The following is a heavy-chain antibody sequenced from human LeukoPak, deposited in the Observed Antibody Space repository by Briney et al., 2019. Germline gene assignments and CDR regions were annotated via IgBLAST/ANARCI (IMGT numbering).Heavy chain of an antibody. CDR2: INHSGST. CDR3: ARARGVQLWLSGFDY. Sequence: PSETLSLTCAVYGGSFSGYYWSWIRQPPGKGLEWIGEINHSGSTNYNPSLKSRVTISVDTSKNQFSLKLSSVTAADTAVYYCARARGVQLWLSGFDYWGQGTLVTVSS. V-gene: IGHV4-34*01. CDR1: GGSFSGYY. J-gene: IGHJ4*02. D-gene: IGHD5-18*01.